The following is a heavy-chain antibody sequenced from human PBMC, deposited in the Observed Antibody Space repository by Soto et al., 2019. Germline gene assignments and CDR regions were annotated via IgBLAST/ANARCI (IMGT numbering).Heavy chain of an antibody. J-gene: IGHJ4*02. CDR1: GYTFRSYG. CDR2: ISAYNGDT. CDR3: ARDWSRYYDNSGLIWFY. Sequence: QIQLVQSGGEVKKPGASVKVSCKASGYTFRSYGISWVRQAPGQGLEWGGWISAYNGDTHYAPKLQDRITLTTETSTDTAYMELRSLRLDDTAVYYCARDWSRYYDNSGLIWFYWGQGSLVTVSS. V-gene: IGHV1-18*04. D-gene: IGHD3-22*01.